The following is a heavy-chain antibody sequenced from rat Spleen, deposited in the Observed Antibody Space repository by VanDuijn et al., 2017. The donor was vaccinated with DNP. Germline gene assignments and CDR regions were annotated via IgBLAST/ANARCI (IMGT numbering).Heavy chain of an antibody. D-gene: IGHD1-7*01. V-gene: IGHV3-1*01. CDR3: ARSYLWAQNLYFDY. Sequence: EVQLQESGPGLMKPSQSLSLTCSVTGYSITSNYWGWIRKFPGNKMEWMGYISYSGNTSYNPSLKSRLSITRDTSKDQFFLQLNSVTTEDTATYYCARSYLWAQNLYFDYWGQGVMVTVSS. J-gene: IGHJ2*01. CDR1: GYSITSNY. CDR2: ISYSGNT.